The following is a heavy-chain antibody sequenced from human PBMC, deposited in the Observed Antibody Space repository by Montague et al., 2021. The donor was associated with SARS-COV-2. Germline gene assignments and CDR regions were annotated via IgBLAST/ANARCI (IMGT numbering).Heavy chain of an antibody. V-gene: IGHV4-4*08. CDR3: ATLTQSNGDF. D-gene: IGHD3-16*01. CDR1: SDSINSYY. J-gene: IGHJ4*02. CDR2: VYSSGTT. Sequence: SETLSLTCTVSSDSINSYYWGWIRQPPGKRLEWLGYVYSSGTTNXNPSLNSRIATSVDTSKNQFSLRLDSVTAADTAIYYCATLTQSNGDFWGQGALVTVS.